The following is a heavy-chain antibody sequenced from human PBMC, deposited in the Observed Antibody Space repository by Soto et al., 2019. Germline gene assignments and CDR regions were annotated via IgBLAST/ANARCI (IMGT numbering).Heavy chain of an antibody. Sequence: GGSLRLSCAASGFTFSYAWINWVRQAPGKGLEWVGRIKSRTDGGTTDFAAPVKGGFAISRDDAKNILFLQMNSLQIEDTAVYYCTTDSYSSVTTIRFDDWGRGARVTVSS. D-gene: IGHD4-4*01. CDR2: IKSRTDGGTT. CDR3: TTDSYSSVTTIRFDD. CDR1: GFTFSYAW. V-gene: IGHV3-15*07. J-gene: IGHJ4*01.